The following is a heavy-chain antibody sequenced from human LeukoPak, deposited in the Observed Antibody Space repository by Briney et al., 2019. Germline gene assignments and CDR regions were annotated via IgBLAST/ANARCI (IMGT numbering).Heavy chain of an antibody. J-gene: IGHJ3*01. D-gene: IGHD3-22*01. CDR1: GFTFSSYG. CDR2: ISYDGSNK. V-gene: IGHV3-30*03. Sequence: GGSLRLSCAASGFTFSSYGMHWVRQAPGKGLEWVAVISYDGSNKYYADSVKGRFTISRDNSKNTLYLQMNGLRAEDTAIYYCAQSGDYDTSVYSAPHDAFDVWGQGTMVTVSS. CDR3: AQSGDYDTSVYSAPHDAFDV.